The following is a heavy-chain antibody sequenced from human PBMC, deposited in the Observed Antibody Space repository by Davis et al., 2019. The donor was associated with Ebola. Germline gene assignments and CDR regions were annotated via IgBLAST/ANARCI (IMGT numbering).Heavy chain of an antibody. J-gene: IGHJ4*02. CDR3: ARLSFTSGNCGWFGDRPTHFDY. D-gene: IGHD3-10*01. CDR2: INTGGGSF. Sequence: GESLKISCAASGFIFSDYYMSWIRQAPGQGLEWGSYINTGGGSFLYGDSVKGRFTISRDYAKNSLFLQMNSLRAEDTAVYYCARLSFTSGNCGWFGDRPTHFDYWGQGALITVSS. CDR1: GFIFSDYY. V-gene: IGHV3-11*01.